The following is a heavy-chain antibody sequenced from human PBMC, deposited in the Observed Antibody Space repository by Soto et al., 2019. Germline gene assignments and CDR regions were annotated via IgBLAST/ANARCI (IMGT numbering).Heavy chain of an antibody. CDR1: GGSISSYY. Sequence: TSETLSLTCPVSGGSISSYYSYWIRQPPGKGPEWIGTVYHSGDTNYNPSLQSRVTISVDTSKNEFSLRLSSVTAADTAVYYCARLNGYCISTNCHGYYGMDVWGQGTTVTVSS. CDR2: VYHSGDT. V-gene: IGHV4-59*08. J-gene: IGHJ6*02. D-gene: IGHD2-2*03. CDR3: ARLNGYCISTNCHGYYGMDV.